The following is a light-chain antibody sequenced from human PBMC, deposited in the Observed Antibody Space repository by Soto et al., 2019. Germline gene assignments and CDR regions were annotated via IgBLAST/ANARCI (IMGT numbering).Light chain of an antibody. CDR1: QSISSW. CDR3: QHSGT. J-gene: IGKJ1*01. V-gene: IGKV1-5*03. Sequence: DIQMTQSPSTLSASVGDRVTITCRASQSISSWLAWYQQKPGKAPKLLIYKASSLESGVPSRFSGSGSGKEFTLPISSLQPDDFATYYCQHSGTFGQGTKVEIK. CDR2: KAS.